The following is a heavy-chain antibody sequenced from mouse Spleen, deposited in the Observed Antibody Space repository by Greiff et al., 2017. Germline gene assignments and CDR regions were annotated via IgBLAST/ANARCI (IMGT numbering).Heavy chain of an antibody. CDR1: GFTFSSYA. J-gene: IGHJ2*01. D-gene: IGHD4-1*01. CDR3: AKDWDDFDY. CDR2: ISSGGSYT. V-gene: IGHV5-9-3*01. Sequence: EVHLVESGGGLVKPGGSLKLSCAASGFTFSSYAMSWVRQTPEKRLEWVATISSGGSYTYYPDSVKGRFTISRDNAKNTLYLQMSSLRSEDTAMYYCAKDWDDFDYWGQGTTLTVSS.